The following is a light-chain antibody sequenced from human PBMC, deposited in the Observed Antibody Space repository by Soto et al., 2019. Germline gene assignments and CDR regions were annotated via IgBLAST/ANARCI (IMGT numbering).Light chain of an antibody. J-gene: IGLJ1*01. CDR2: DVS. Sequence: LTQPPSVSGSPGQSVTISCTGTSSDVGSYNRVSWYQQPPGTAPKVMIYDVSNRPSGVPDRFSGSKSGNTASLTISGLQTEDESDYYCSSYTSSSTYVFGTGTKVTVL. CDR1: SSDVGSYNR. CDR3: SSYTSSSTYV. V-gene: IGLV2-18*02.